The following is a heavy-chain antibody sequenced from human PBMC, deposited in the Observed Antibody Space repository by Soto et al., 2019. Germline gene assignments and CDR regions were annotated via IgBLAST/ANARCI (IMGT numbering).Heavy chain of an antibody. CDR1: GFTFSDYY. CDR2: ISSRSSTI. CDR3: ASGTNGAFFVY. D-gene: IGHD2-8*01. Sequence: QVQLVESGGGLVKPGGSLRLSCAASGFTFSDYYMSWIRQAPGKGLEWVSYISSRSSTIFYADSVKGRFTTSRDNVKNSRYLQLNSLRAEDTTVYYCASGTNGAFFVYWGQGILVTVPS. V-gene: IGHV3-11*01. J-gene: IGHJ4*02.